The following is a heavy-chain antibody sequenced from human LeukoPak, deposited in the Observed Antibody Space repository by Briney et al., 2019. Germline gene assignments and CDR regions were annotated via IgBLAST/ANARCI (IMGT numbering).Heavy chain of an antibody. D-gene: IGHD5-24*01. CDR2: IKQDGSDK. V-gene: IGHV3-7*01. Sequence: GGSLRLSCAASGFSFSTHWMSWFRQAPGEGLEWVALIKQDGSDKHYVDSVKGRFTISRDNAKNSLYLQMNSLRADDTAVYYCAGDEGWTFDIWGQGTKVTVSS. J-gene: IGHJ3*02. CDR1: GFSFSTHW. CDR3: AGDEGWTFDI.